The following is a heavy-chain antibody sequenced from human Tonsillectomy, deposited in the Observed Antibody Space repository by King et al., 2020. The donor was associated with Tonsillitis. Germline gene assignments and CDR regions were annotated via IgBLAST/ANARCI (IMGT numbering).Heavy chain of an antibody. CDR3: ARDQFAIFGVTASPGWFDP. CDR2: IYYSGST. J-gene: IGHJ5*02. D-gene: IGHD3-3*01. Sequence: VQLQESGPGLVKPSQTLSLTCTVSGGSISSGDYYWSWIRQPPGKGLEWIGYIYYSGSTYYNPSLKSRVTISVEPSKNQFSLKLSSVTAADTAVYYCARDQFAIFGVTASPGWFDPWGQGTLVSVSS. CDR1: GGSISSGDYY. V-gene: IGHV4-30-4*01.